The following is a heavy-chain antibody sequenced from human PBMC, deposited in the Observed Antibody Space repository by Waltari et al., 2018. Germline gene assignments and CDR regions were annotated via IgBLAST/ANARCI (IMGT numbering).Heavy chain of an antibody. Sequence: EVQLLESGGGLVQPGGSLRFPCAASGFTFSGEAMSWVRQAPGTGLGWVSAIRGSGGSTYYADSVKGRFTISRDNSKNTLYLKMNSLRAEDTAVYYCAKDDGDHNFDYWGQGTLVTVSS. CDR2: IRGSGGST. D-gene: IGHD4-17*01. V-gene: IGHV3-23*01. CDR1: GFTFSGEA. J-gene: IGHJ4*02. CDR3: AKDDGDHNFDY.